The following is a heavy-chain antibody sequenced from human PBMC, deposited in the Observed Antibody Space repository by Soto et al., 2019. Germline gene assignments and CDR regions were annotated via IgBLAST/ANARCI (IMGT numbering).Heavy chain of an antibody. CDR2: IFDSGTT. V-gene: IGHV4-31*03. D-gene: IGHD6-19*01. CDR1: GGSISSGGYY. Sequence: QVQLQESGPGLVKPSQTLSLTCTVSGGSISSGGYYWSWLRQHPGKGLAWIGYIFDSGTTYYNPSLKSRVTISVDPSKRQFSLRLTSVTATDTAVYYCASQASGWYPDYWGQGTLVTVSS. CDR3: ASQASGWYPDY. J-gene: IGHJ4*02.